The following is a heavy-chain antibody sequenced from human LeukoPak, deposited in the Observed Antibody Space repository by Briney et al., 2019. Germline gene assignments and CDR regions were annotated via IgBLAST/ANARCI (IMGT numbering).Heavy chain of an antibody. V-gene: IGHV3-43D*03. CDR1: GFTFSSYA. Sequence: GGSLRLSCAASGFTFSSYAMHWVRQAPGKGLEWVSLITWDGISTYYADSVKGRFTISRDSSKNSLFLQMISLRAEDTALYYCAKDIVAGYHYYMDVWGKGTTVTVSS. D-gene: IGHD6-13*01. CDR2: ITWDGIST. J-gene: IGHJ6*03. CDR3: AKDIVAGYHYYMDV.